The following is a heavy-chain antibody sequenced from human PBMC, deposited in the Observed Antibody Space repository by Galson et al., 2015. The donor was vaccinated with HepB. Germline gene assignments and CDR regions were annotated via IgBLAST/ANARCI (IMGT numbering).Heavy chain of an antibody. CDR3: AKDSYDSSGYLLGSFDY. Sequence: SLRLSCAASGFTFDDYAMHWVRQAPGKGPEWVSGISWNSGSIGYADSVKGRFTISRDNAKNSLYLQMNSLRAEDTALYYCAKDSYDSSGYLLGSFDYWGQGTLVTVSS. V-gene: IGHV3-9*01. J-gene: IGHJ4*02. D-gene: IGHD3-22*01. CDR1: GFTFDDYA. CDR2: ISWNSGSI.